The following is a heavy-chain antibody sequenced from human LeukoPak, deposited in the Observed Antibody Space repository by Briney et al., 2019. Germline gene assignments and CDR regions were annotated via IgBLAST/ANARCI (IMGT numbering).Heavy chain of an antibody. CDR2: IYYSGST. CDR3: ARGKFNPYYYRSGEYYFDY. Sequence: SETLSLTCTVSGGSISSYYWSWIRQPPGKGLEWIGYIYYSGSTNYNPSLKSRVTISVDTSKNQFSLKLSSVTAADTAVYYCARGKFNPYYYRSGEYYFDYWGQGTLVTVSS. V-gene: IGHV4-59*01. D-gene: IGHD3-10*01. J-gene: IGHJ4*02. CDR1: GGSISSYY.